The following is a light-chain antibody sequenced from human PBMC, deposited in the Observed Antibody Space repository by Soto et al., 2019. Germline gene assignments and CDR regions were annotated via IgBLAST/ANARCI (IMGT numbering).Light chain of an antibody. J-gene: IGKJ1*01. Sequence: EIVLTQSPGTLSLSPGERATLSCRASQSISSSYLVWYQQKPGQAPRLLIYGASSRATGIPDRFSGSGSGTDFTLTISRLEPEDFAVYYCQQYGSSRTFGQGTKVEI. V-gene: IGKV3-20*01. CDR3: QQYGSSRT. CDR1: QSISSSY. CDR2: GAS.